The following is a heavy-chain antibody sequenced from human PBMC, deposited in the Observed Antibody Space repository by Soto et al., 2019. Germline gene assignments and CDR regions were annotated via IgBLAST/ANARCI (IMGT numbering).Heavy chain of an antibody. Sequence: GGSLRLSCAASGFTFGDHYMDWVRQAPGKGLEWVGRTRNKANSYTTEYAASVKGRFTISRDDSKNSLYLQMNSLKTEDTAVYYCATSYCSSTSCYEGEFDYWGQGTLVTVSS. CDR1: GFTFGDHY. D-gene: IGHD2-2*01. CDR3: ATSYCSSTSCYEGEFDY. V-gene: IGHV3-72*01. J-gene: IGHJ4*02. CDR2: TRNKANSYTT.